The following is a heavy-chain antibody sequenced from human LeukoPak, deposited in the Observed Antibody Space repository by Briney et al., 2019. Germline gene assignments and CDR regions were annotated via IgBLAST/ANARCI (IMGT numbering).Heavy chain of an antibody. D-gene: IGHD3-22*01. CDR2: VDPEDGET. Sequence: ASVKVSCKVSGYTFTDYYMHWVQQAHGKGLEWMGLVDPEDGETIYAEKFQGRVTITADTSTDTAYMELSSLRSEDTAVYYCATGTFYDSSGLHYWGQGTLVTVSS. V-gene: IGHV1-69-2*01. J-gene: IGHJ4*02. CDR1: GYTFTDYY. CDR3: ATGTFYDSSGLHY.